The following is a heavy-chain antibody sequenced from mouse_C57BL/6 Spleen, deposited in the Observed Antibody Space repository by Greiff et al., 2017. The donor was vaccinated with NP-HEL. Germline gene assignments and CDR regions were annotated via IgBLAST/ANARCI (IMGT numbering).Heavy chain of an antibody. J-gene: IGHJ4*01. CDR3: FSMDY. Sequence: QVQLLQPGAELVRPGSSVNLSCTASGYTFTSYWMHWVKQPPIQGLEWIGNINPSASETHYNQKCKDKATLTVDKADSTAYNQCSRLTSEDYAVYYCFSMDYWGQGTSVTVSS. CDR1: GYTFTSYW. V-gene: IGHV1-52*01. CDR2: INPSASET.